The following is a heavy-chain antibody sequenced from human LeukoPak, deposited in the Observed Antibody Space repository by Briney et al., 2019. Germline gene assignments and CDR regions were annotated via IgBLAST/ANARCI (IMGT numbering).Heavy chain of an antibody. CDR1: GYSISSGYY. CDR2: VYRDGNT. V-gene: IGHV4-38-2*01. CDR3: VRLAALRGFYYYMDV. J-gene: IGHJ6*03. D-gene: IGHD6-25*01. Sequence: SETLSLTCYVSGYSISSGYYWGWIRQPPGKGLEWVANVYRDGNTYYSPSLESRATISVDTSKNLFSLKLSSLSAADTAVCYCVRLAALRGFYYYMDVWGKGTAVTVSS.